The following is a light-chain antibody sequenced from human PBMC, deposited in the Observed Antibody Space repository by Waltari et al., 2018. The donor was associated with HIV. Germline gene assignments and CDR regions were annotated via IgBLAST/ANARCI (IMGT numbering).Light chain of an antibody. CDR1: SSNIGARYD. CDR3: QSYDSSLNAWV. CDR2: ANT. Sequence: QSVLPQPPSVSGAPGTRVTISCTGSSSNIGARYDAHRYQQFPRTPPKLVIFANTNRPAGIPDRFSGSKSGTSASLVITGVQAEDEADYYCQSYDSSLNAWVFGGGTKLTVL. J-gene: IGLJ3*02. V-gene: IGLV1-40*01.